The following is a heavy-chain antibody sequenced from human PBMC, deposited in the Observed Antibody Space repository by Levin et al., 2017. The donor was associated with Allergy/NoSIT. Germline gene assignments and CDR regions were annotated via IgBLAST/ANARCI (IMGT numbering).Heavy chain of an antibody. CDR3: ARDSVSAVAANDAFDI. D-gene: IGHD6-19*01. Sequence: GESLKISCAASGFTFSSYSMNWVRQAPGKGLEWVSYISSSSSTIYYADSVKGRFTISRDNAKNSLCLQMNSLRAEDTAVYYCARDSVSAVAANDAFDIWGQGTMVTVSS. CDR2: ISSSSSTI. J-gene: IGHJ3*02. CDR1: GFTFSSYS. V-gene: IGHV3-48*01.